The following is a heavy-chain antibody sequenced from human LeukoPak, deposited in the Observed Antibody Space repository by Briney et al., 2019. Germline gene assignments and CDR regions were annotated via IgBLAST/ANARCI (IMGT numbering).Heavy chain of an antibody. CDR2: IDPSDSYT. Sequence: GKSLKISCKGSGYRLTSYWISWVRQSPGKGLEWMGRIDPSDSYTKYSPSFQGHVTISADKSISTAYLQWSSLKASDTAMYYCTRRGYSGDAFDIWGQGTMVTVSS. J-gene: IGHJ3*02. D-gene: IGHD5-12*01. V-gene: IGHV5-10-1*01. CDR3: TRRGYSGDAFDI. CDR1: GYRLTSYW.